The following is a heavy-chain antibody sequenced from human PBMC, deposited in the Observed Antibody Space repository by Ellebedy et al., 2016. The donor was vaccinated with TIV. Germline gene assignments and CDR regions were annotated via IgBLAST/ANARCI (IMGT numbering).Heavy chain of an antibody. CDR3: ARYGITASGNSLDY. V-gene: IGHV5-10-1*01. Sequence: GESLKISCKGSGYSFTSYWISWVRQMPGKGLEWMGRIDPSDSYTNYRPSFQGHVTISADKSISTAYLKWSSLKASDTAMYYCARYGITASGNSLDYWGQGTLVTVSS. J-gene: IGHJ4*02. CDR1: GYSFTSYW. D-gene: IGHD4-23*01. CDR2: IDPSDSYT.